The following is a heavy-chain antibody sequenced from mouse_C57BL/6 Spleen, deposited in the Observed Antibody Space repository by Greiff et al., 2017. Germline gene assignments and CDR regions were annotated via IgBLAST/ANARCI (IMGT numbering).Heavy chain of an antibody. V-gene: IGHV1-50*01. Sequence: VKLQQPGAELVKPGASVKLSCKASGSTFTSYWMQWVKQRPGPGLEWIGEFDPSDSYTNYNQKFKGKATLTVDTSSSTAYMQLSSLTSEDSAVYYCARDQFITTVVARDYARDYWGQGTSVTVSS. J-gene: IGHJ4*01. D-gene: IGHD1-1*01. CDR3: ARDQFITTVVARDYARDY. CDR2: FDPSDSYT. CDR1: GSTFTSYW.